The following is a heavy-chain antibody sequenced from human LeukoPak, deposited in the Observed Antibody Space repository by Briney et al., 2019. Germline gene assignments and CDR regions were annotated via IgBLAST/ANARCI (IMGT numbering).Heavy chain of an antibody. J-gene: IGHJ4*02. CDR3: VKDLSDRDVDY. CDR2: ISKNGGNT. V-gene: IGHV3-64D*06. CDR1: GFTFSWYG. Sequence: PGGSLRLSCLGSGFTFSWYGMNWVRQAPGRGLEYVSAISKNGGNTYYVDSVKGRFTISRDNSKNTLYLKMNSLRVEDTAVYFCVKDLSDRDVDYWGQGTLVTVSS. D-gene: IGHD2-21*02.